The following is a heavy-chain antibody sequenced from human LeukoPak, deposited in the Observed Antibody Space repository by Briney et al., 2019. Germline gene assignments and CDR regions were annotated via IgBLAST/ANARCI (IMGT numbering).Heavy chain of an antibody. CDR2: IRSKANSYAT. CDR1: GFTFSGSA. D-gene: IGHD4-17*01. J-gene: IGHJ4*02. V-gene: IGHV3-73*01. Sequence: GGSLKLSCAASGFTFSGSAMHWVRQASGKGLEWVGRIRSKANSYATAYAASVKGRFTISRDDSKNTAYLQMNSLKTEDTAVYYCTRVEGDYGDYNFDYWGQGTLVTVSS. CDR3: TRVEGDYGDYNFDY.